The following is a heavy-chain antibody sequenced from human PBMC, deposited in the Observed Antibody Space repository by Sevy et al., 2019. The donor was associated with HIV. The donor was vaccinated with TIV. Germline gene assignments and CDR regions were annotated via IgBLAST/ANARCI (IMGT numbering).Heavy chain of an antibody. D-gene: IGHD4-4*01. Sequence: ASVKVSCKDSGGTFSSYAISWVRQAPGQGLEWMGGIIPIFGTENYAQTFQGRVTITADESTSTAYMELSSLRSEDTAVYYCARATSVTTSTNYYYYGMDVWGQGTTVTVSS. CDR2: IIPIFGTE. CDR3: ARATSVTTSTNYYYYGMDV. J-gene: IGHJ6*02. V-gene: IGHV1-69*13. CDR1: GGTFSSYA.